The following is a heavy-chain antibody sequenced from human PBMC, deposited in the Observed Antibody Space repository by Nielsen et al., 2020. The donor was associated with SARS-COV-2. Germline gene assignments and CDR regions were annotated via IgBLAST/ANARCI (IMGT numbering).Heavy chain of an antibody. D-gene: IGHD6-13*01. CDR1: GYTFTSYA. J-gene: IGHJ4*02. CDR3: ARDLVGRSWSDFDY. V-gene: IGHV7-4-1*02. CDR2: INTNTGNP. Sequence: ASVKVSCKASGYTFTSYAMNWVRQAPGQGLEWMGWINTNTGNPTNAQGFTGRFVFSLDTSVSTAYLQISSLKAEDTAVYYCARDLVGRSWSDFDYWGQGTLVTVSS.